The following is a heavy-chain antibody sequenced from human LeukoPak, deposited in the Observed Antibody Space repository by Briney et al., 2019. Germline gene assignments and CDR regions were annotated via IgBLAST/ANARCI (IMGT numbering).Heavy chain of an antibody. CDR2: ISSNGGTT. J-gene: IGHJ3*02. D-gene: IGHD2-21*01. CDR1: GFTFSSYA. CDR3: VKAPLKYAYFDAFDI. Sequence: QPGGSLRLSCSASGFTFSSYAMHWVRQAPGKGLEFVSTISSNGGTTYYADSLKGRFTISRDNSKNTLYLQMSSLRVEDTAVYYCVKAPLKYAYFDAFDIWGQGTMVTVSS. V-gene: IGHV3-64D*06.